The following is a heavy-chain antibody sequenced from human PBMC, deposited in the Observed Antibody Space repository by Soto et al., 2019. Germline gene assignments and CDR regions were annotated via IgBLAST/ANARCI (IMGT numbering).Heavy chain of an antibody. J-gene: IGHJ4*02. D-gene: IGHD6-19*01. CDR3: SISQYVYNSGWPPFFDY. Sequence: QVQLVQSGSEVKTPGASVKVSCKASGYTFTTYYMHWVRQAPGPGLEWMGIINPRAASTSYEQNFQGRVTMTRDTSTSTVYMELRSLRSEDTAVSYCSISQYVYNSGWPPFFDYWGQGTLVTVSS. CDR1: GYTFTTYY. V-gene: IGHV1-46*01. CDR2: INPRAAST.